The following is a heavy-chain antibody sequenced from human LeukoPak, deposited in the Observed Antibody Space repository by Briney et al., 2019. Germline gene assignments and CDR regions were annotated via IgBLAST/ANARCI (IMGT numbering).Heavy chain of an antibody. CDR1: GFTFSSYA. CDR3: AKDFYWAFDY. D-gene: IGHD2-8*02. Sequence: GGSLRLSCAASGFTFSSYAMSWVRQAPGKGLEWVSAISGSGGSTYYADSVKGRFTISRDISKNTVYLQMNSLRVEDTAVYYCAKDFYWAFDYWGQGTLVTVSS. V-gene: IGHV3-23*01. J-gene: IGHJ4*02. CDR2: ISGSGGST.